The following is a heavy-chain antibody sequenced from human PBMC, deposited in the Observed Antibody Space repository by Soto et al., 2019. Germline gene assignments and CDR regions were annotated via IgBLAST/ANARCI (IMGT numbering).Heavy chain of an antibody. J-gene: IGHJ4*02. CDR1: GGSITSYK. Sequence: SETLSVTCTVSGGSITSYKWSWIRQSPGKGLEWIAYMYSSGSSDYNPSLKGRVTISMDTSKNQYSLKLNSATAADTAVYYCAREWSAFEYWGPGILGTVS. CDR2: MYSSGSS. CDR3: AREWSAFEY. D-gene: IGHD2-15*01. V-gene: IGHV4-59*01.